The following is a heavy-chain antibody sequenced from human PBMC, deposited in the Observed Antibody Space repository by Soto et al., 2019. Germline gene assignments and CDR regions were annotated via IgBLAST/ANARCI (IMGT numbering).Heavy chain of an antibody. CDR3: TTSGPHRSSSIWFGP. Sequence: EVQLVESGGGLVEPGGSLRLSCAASGFSFTYAWMTWVRQAPGKGLEWVGRIKTTADGGTTDYAAPVKGRFTISRDDSKNTLYLQMNSLKTEDTAVYYCTTSGPHRSSSIWFGPWGQGTLVTVSS. CDR1: GFSFTYAW. D-gene: IGHD6-6*01. CDR2: IKTTADGGTT. V-gene: IGHV3-15*01. J-gene: IGHJ5*02.